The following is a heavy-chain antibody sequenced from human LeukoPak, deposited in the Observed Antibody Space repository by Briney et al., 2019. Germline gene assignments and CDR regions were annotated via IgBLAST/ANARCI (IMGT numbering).Heavy chain of an antibody. D-gene: IGHD6-19*01. J-gene: IGHJ4*02. CDR2: IYYSGST. Sequence: SETLSLTCTVSGGSVSSGSYYWSWIRQPPGKGLEWIGYIYYSGSTNYNPSLKSRVTISVDTSKNQFSLKLSSVTAADTAVYYCARAGYSSGWYDGGFDYWGQGTLVTVSS. CDR3: ARAGYSSGWYDGGFDY. CDR1: GGSVSSGSYY. V-gene: IGHV4-61*01.